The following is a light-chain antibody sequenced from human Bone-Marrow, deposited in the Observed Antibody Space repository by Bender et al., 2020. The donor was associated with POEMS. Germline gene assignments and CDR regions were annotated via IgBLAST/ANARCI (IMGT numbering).Light chain of an antibody. CDR1: SSDIGDNTF. Sequence: QSALTQPASVSGSPGQSITISCSGASSDIGDNTFVSWYQQLPGKAPTLIIFEVSNRPSGVSNRFSGSQSGNTASLTISGLQPEDEADYYCSSYTSSGAYVFGTGAKVTVL. J-gene: IGLJ1*01. CDR3: SSYTSSGAYV. V-gene: IGLV2-14*01. CDR2: EVS.